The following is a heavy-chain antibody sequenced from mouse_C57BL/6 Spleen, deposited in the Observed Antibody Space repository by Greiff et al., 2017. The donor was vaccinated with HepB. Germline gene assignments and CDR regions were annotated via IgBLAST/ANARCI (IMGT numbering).Heavy chain of an antibody. CDR3: ASSQYDYDGYYAMDY. CDR2: IDPSDSYT. J-gene: IGHJ4*01. D-gene: IGHD2-4*01. CDR1: GYTFTSYW. Sequence: QVQLQQPGAELVMPGASVKLSCKASGYTFTSYWMHWVKQRPGQGLEWIGEIDPSDSYTNYNQKFKGKSTLTVDKSSSTAYMQHSSLTSEDSAVYYCASSQYDYDGYYAMDYWGQGTSVTVSS. V-gene: IGHV1-69*01.